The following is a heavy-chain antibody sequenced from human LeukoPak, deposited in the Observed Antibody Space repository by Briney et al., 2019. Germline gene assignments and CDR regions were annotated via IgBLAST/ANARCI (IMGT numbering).Heavy chain of an antibody. V-gene: IGHV5-51*01. D-gene: IGHD4-11*01. CDR2: IYPGDSDT. Sequence: HGASLMISYKGSGYSFTSYWIGWVRQMAGKGLEWMGIIYPGDSDTRYSPSSQGQVTISADKSISTAYLQWSSLKASDTAMYYCARHFDYSKEIDYWGQGTLVTVSS. CDR3: ARHFDYSKEIDY. J-gene: IGHJ4*02. CDR1: GYSFTSYW.